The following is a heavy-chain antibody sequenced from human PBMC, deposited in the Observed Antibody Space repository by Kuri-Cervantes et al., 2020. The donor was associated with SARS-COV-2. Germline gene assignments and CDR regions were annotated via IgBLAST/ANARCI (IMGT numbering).Heavy chain of an antibody. D-gene: IGHD6-13*01. CDR1: RFPFSSYW. CDR2: IKEDGSER. CDR3: ARFVIGRAISTAGPGFFDY. Sequence: GESLKISFAASRFPFSSYWMSWVRQAPGKGLEWVANIKEDGSERYYVDSVKGRFTISRDNAKNSLYLQMNNLRAEDTAVYYCARFVIGRAISTAGPGFFDYWGQGTLVTVSS. V-gene: IGHV3-7*03. J-gene: IGHJ4*02.